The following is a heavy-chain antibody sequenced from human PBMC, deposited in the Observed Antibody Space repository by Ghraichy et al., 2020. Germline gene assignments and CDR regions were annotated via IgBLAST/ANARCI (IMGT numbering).Heavy chain of an antibody. D-gene: IGHD6-19*01. V-gene: IGHV4-34*01. CDR1: GGSFSGYY. CDR2: INHSGST. J-gene: IGHJ6*02. Sequence: SETLSLTCAVYGGSFSGYYWSWIRQPPGKGLEWIGEINHSGSTNYNPSLKSRVTISVDTSKNQFSLKLSSVTAADTAVYYCARGGPGELRSGWGYYYYYGMDVGCQGTTVTVSS. CDR3: ARGGPGELRSGWGYYYYYGMDV.